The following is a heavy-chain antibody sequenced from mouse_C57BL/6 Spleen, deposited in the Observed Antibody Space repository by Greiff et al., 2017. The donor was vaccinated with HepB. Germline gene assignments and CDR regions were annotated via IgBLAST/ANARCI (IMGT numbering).Heavy chain of an antibody. D-gene: IGHD2-3*01. CDR3: TRDGYYHYYYAMDY. Sequence: VQGVESGAELVRPGASVTLSCKASGYTFTDYEMHWVKQTPVHGLEWIGAIDPETGGTAYNQKFKGKAILTADKSSSTAYMELRSLTSEDSAVYYCTRDGYYHYYYAMDYWGQGTSVTVSS. CDR2: IDPETGGT. J-gene: IGHJ4*01. V-gene: IGHV1-15*01. CDR1: GYTFTDYE.